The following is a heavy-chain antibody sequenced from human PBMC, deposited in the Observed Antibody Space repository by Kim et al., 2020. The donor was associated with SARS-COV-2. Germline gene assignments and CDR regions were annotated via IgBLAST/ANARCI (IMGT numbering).Heavy chain of an antibody. CDR3: ARVQEGWSGYLLDY. D-gene: IGHD3-3*01. J-gene: IGHJ4*02. Sequence: ADSVKVRFTISRDNAKNSLYLQMNSLRAEDTAVYYCARVQEGWSGYLLDYWGQGTLVTVSS. V-gene: IGHV3-48*03.